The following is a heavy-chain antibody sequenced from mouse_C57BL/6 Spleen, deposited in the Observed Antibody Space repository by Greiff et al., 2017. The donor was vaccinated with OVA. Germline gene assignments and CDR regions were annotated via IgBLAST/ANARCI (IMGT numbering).Heavy chain of an antibody. CDR3: ARSVLREGYYFDY. CDR2: IDPSDSYT. Sequence: QLQQPGAELVMPGASVKLSCKASGYTFTSYWMHWVKQRPGQGLEWIGEIDPSDSYTNYNQKFKGKSTLTVDKSSSTAYMQLSSLTSEDSAVYYCARSVLREGYYFDYWGQGTTLTVSS. J-gene: IGHJ2*01. V-gene: IGHV1-69*01. D-gene: IGHD1-2*01. CDR1: GYTFTSYW.